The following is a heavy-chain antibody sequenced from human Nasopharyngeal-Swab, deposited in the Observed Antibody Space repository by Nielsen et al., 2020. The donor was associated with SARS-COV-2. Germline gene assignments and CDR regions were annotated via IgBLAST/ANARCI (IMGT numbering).Heavy chain of an antibody. CDR1: GFTFSDYY. D-gene: IGHD6-19*01. J-gene: IGHJ4*02. Sequence: GESLKISCVASGFTFSDYYMSWIRQAPGKGLEWVSYMSNIGSTIYYADSVKGRFTISRDNAKSSLYLQMNILRAEDTAVYYCADMSYSSIDYWGQGTLVTVSS. V-gene: IGHV3-11*04. CDR2: MSNIGSTI. CDR3: ADMSYSSIDY.